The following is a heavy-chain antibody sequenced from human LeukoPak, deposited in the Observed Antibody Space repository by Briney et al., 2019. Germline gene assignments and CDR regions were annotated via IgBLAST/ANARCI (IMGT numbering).Heavy chain of an antibody. CDR2: INPNSGGT. CDR3: ARDRRIMTRRRGWFDP. V-gene: IGHV1-2*02. Sequence: ASVKVSCKASGYTFTGYYMHWVRQAPGQGLEWMGWINPNSGGTNYAQKFQGRVTMTRDTSISTAYMELSRLRSDDTAVYYCARDRRIMTRRRGWFDPWGQGTLVTVSS. D-gene: IGHD3-16*01. J-gene: IGHJ5*02. CDR1: GYTFTGYY.